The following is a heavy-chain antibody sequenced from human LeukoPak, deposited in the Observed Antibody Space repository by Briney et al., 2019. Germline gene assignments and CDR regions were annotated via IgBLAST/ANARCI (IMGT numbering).Heavy chain of an antibody. V-gene: IGHV3-48*03. CDR3: ARAMLYGDYIDY. CDR1: GFTFSSYG. D-gene: IGHD3-10*02. CDR2: ISSSGSTI. J-gene: IGHJ4*02. Sequence: GGSLRLSCAASGFTFSSYGMNWVRQAPGKGLEWVSYISSSGSTIYYADSVKGRFTISRDNAKNSLYLQMNSLRAEDTAVYYCARAMLYGDYIDYWGQGTLVTVSS.